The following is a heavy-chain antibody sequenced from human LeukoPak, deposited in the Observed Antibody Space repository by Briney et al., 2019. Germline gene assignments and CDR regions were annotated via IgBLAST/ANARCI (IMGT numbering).Heavy chain of an antibody. J-gene: IGHJ6*03. V-gene: IGHV1-8*01. D-gene: IGHD3/OR15-3a*01. CDR3: ARALSWTTESYYYMDV. Sequence: GASVKVSCKASGYTFTSYDINWVRQATGQGLEWMGWMNPNRGNTGYAQKFQGRVTMTKNTSITTAYMDLSSLRSEDTAVYYCARALSWTTESYYYMDVWGKGTTVTVSS. CDR2: MNPNRGNT. CDR1: GYTFTSYD.